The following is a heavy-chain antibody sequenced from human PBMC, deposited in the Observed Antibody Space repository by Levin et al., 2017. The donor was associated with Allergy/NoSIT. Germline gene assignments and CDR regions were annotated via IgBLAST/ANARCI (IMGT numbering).Heavy chain of an antibody. D-gene: IGHD6-6*01. CDR3: ARERAARLSNKFYGMDV. J-gene: IGHJ6*02. CDR1: GYTFTGYY. CDR2: MNPNSGGT. V-gene: IGHV1-2*02. Sequence: ASVKVSCKASGYTFTGYYMHWVRQAPGQGLEWMGWMNPNSGGTNYAQKFQGRVTMSRDTSISTAYMELTRLRSDDTAVYYCARERAARLSNKFYGMDVWGQGTTVTVSS.